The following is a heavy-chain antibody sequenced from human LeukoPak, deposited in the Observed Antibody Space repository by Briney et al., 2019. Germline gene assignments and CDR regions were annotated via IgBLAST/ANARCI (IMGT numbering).Heavy chain of an antibody. J-gene: IGHJ4*02. Sequence: GGSLRLSCAASGFTFSSYSMNWVRQAPGKGLEWVSSISSSSSYIYYADSVKGRFTISRDNAKNSLYLQMNSLRAEDTAVYFCARDVQVATIYPLDYWGQGTLVTVSS. CDR2: ISSSSSYI. CDR1: GFTFSSYS. V-gene: IGHV3-21*01. CDR3: ARDVQVATIYPLDY. D-gene: IGHD5-12*01.